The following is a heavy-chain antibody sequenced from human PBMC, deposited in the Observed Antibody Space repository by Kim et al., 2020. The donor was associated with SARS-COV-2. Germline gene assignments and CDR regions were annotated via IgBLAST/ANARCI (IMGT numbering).Heavy chain of an antibody. CDR2: INPDGTST. CDR3: VKDSSSSS. Sequence: GGSLRLSCVASGFTFSSHWMHWVRQVPGKGLVGVSRINPDGTSTTYADSVKGRFTISRDNAKNTLSLKMNSLRVEDTAVYYCVKDSSSSSWGQGTLVTVSS. J-gene: IGHJ4*02. V-gene: IGHV3-74*01. D-gene: IGHD2-2*01. CDR1: GFTFSSHW.